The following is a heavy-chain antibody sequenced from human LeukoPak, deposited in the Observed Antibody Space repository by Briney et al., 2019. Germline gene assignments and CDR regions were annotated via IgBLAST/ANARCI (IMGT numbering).Heavy chain of an antibody. CDR1: GGSISNSGYY. D-gene: IGHD4-17*01. Sequence: SETLPLTCTVSGGSISNSGYYWVWLRQSPGKALEWVGSIYYSGGRYSNPSLPSRVTISVDTSKKKFSLKLTCVTAADTAVYYCARHDYGDYGTFDIWGEGKMVSASS. CDR2: IYYSGGR. CDR3: ARHDYGDYGTFDI. V-gene: IGHV4-39*01. J-gene: IGHJ3*02.